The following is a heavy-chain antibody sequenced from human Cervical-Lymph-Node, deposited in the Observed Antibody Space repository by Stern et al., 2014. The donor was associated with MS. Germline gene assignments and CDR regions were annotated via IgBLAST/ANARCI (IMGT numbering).Heavy chain of an antibody. CDR1: GFSLSTSGMR. V-gene: IGHV2-70*04. D-gene: IGHD3-3*01. CDR3: ARSPPYYEFWNDYYYFDY. Sequence: QVTLKESGPALVKPTQTLTLTCTFSGFSLSTSGMRVSWIRQPPGKALEWLARIDGDDDKFYSTSLKTRLTISKDTSKNQVVLTMTNMDPVDTATYYCARSPPYYEFWNDYYYFDYWGQGTLVAVSS. CDR2: IDGDDDK. J-gene: IGHJ4*02.